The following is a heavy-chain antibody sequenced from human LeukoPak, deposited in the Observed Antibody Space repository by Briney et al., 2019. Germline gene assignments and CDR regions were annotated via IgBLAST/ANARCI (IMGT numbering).Heavy chain of an antibody. V-gene: IGHV3-48*01. D-gene: IGHD3-3*01. CDR3: ARDLNWSFDY. CDR1: GFTFRSYS. CDR2: ISGSGSPI. Sequence: GGSLRPSCAASGFTFRSYSMNWVRQAPGKGLEWLSYISGSGSPIDYADSVKGRFTISRDNDKNSLYLQMNSLRAEDTAVYYCARDLNWSFDYWGQGVLVTVSS. J-gene: IGHJ4*02.